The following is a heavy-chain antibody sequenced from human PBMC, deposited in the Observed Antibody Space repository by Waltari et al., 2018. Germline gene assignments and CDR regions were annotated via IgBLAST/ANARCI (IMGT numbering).Heavy chain of an antibody. CDR1: GATLSDYT. V-gene: IGHV1-69*08. J-gene: IGHJ4*02. Sequence: QVQMVQSGAEVKKPGSSVKVSCKTSGATLSDYTINWVRQAPGQGLEWMGRIIPIFGKANYAQKFQGRVTFTADKSTHTAYMEVSGLTSEDTALYYCARDDATTGHLDSWGQGTPVTISS. CDR2: IIPIFGKA. CDR3: ARDDATTGHLDS. D-gene: IGHD1-1*01.